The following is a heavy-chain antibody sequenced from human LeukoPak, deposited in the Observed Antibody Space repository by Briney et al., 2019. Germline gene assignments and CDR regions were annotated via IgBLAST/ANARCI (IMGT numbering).Heavy chain of an antibody. D-gene: IGHD3-9*01. J-gene: IGHJ4*02. CDR3: ARGLSITIFYHPHRATDY. CDR1: GNSISSGDNY. Sequence: PSETLSLTCTVSGNSISSGDNYWSWIRQPAGTGLEWIGRIYTSGSTNYNPSLKSRVTISVDTSKNQFSLKLSSVTAADTAVYYCARGLSITIFYHPHRATDYWGQGTLVTVSS. V-gene: IGHV4-61*02. CDR2: IYTSGST.